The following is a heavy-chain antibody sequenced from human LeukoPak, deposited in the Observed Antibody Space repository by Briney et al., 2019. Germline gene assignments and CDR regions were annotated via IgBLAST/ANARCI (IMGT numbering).Heavy chain of an antibody. D-gene: IGHD3-16*02. V-gene: IGHV3-23*01. Sequence: GGSLRHSCAASGFTFNSFAMNWVRQAPGKGLEWVSKISGSDGTSHYADFVKGRFTISRDNSKNTLYLQMNSLRAEDTAEYYCAKSLGVGGYTRYKGFDQWGQGTLVVVSS. CDR3: AKSLGVGGYTRYKGFDQ. CDR2: ISGSDGTS. CDR1: GFTFNSFA. J-gene: IGHJ4*02.